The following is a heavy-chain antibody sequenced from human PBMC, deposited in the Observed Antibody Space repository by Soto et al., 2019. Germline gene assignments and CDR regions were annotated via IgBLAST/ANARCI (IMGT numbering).Heavy chain of an antibody. CDR3: ARVPTGGYDWN. D-gene: IGHD5-12*01. V-gene: IGHV3-30-3*01. Sequence: PGGSLRLSCAASGFTFSSYAMHWVRQAPGKGLEWVAVISYDGSNKYYADSVKGRFTISRDNSKNTLYLQMNSLRAEDTAVYYCARVPTGGYDWNWGQGTLVTVSS. CDR2: ISYDGSNK. J-gene: IGHJ4*02. CDR1: GFTFSSYA.